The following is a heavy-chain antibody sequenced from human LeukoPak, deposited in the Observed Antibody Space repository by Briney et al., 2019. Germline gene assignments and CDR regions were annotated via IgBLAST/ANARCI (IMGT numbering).Heavy chain of an antibody. J-gene: IGHJ6*02. CDR1: GFTFSSYG. CDR3: ARDPNYGSGSYYNYYYYGMDV. Sequence: HSGGSLRLSCVASGFTFSSYGMHWVRQAPGKGLEWVAVIWYEGGNKYYADSVKGRFTISRDNSKNTLYLQMNSLRAEDTAVYYCARDPNYGSGSYYNYYYYGMDVWGQGTTVTVSS. CDR2: IWYEGGNK. V-gene: IGHV3-33*08. D-gene: IGHD3-10*01.